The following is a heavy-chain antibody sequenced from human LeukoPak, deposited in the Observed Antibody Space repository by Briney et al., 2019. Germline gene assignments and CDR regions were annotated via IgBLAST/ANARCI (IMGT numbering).Heavy chain of an antibody. Sequence: ASVKVSCKASGYTFTGYYIHWVRQAPGQGLEWMGRIDPDSGVTNSEQKFQARVTMTRDTSITTAYMELSGLRPDDTAVYYRARDQPRTTTWYLYLNFWGQGTWSPSPQ. D-gene: IGHD1-14*01. CDR3: ARDQPRTTTWYLYLNF. CDR2: IDPDSGVT. J-gene: IGHJ4*02. CDR1: GYTFTGYY. V-gene: IGHV1-2*06.